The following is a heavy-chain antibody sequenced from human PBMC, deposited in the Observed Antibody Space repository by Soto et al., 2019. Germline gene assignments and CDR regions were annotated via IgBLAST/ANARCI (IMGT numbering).Heavy chain of an antibody. Sequence: SETLSLTCSVSGVSMRNSYWTWIRQSAGKGLEWIGRISTSGDTNYNPSLNSRLTMSVDTSKNQVSLKLTSVTAADTAVYYCARGGGVPALGDPWGQGTLVTVSS. J-gene: IGHJ5*02. D-gene: IGHD3-16*01. CDR2: ISTSGDT. CDR3: ARGGGVPALGDP. V-gene: IGHV4-4*07. CDR1: GVSMRNSY.